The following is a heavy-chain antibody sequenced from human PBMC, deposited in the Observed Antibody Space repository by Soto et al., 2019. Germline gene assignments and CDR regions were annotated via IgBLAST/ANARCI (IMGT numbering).Heavy chain of an antibody. CDR3: SRGTSIPASGDY. J-gene: IGHJ4*01. D-gene: IGHD6-6*01. CDR2: VSAYNGEK. V-gene: IGHV1-18*01. Sequence: QVQLVQSGAEVKKPGASVKVSCKASGYTFTNYGINWVRQAPGQGLEWLGWVSAYNGEKRYAQGVQARVIMTTDTPTTTAYMELRSLRSDDTAVYYCSRGTSIPASGDYWCQGTLVTVSS. CDR1: GYTFTNYG.